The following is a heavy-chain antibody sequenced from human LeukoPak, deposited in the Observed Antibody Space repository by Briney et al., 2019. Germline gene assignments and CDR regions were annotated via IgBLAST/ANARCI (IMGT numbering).Heavy chain of an antibody. CDR2: IIPIFGTA. J-gene: IGHJ3*02. Sequence: GSSVKVSCKASGGTFSSYAISWVRQAPGQGLEWMGGIIPIFGTANYAQKFQGRVTITTDESTSTAYMELSSLRSEDTAVYYCARGGWDNSYAFDIWGQGTMVTVSS. CDR1: GGTFSSYA. D-gene: IGHD1-20*01. CDR3: ARGGWDNSYAFDI. V-gene: IGHV1-69*05.